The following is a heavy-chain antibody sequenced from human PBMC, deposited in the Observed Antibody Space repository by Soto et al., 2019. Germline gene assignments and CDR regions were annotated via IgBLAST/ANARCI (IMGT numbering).Heavy chain of an antibody. CDR3: ARSRSIAAAGNYFAY. J-gene: IGHJ4*02. CDR2: IIPIFGTA. CDR1: GGTFSSYA. V-gene: IGHV1-69*12. D-gene: IGHD6-13*01. Sequence: QVQLVQSGAEVKKPGSSVKVSCKASGGTFSSYAISWVRQAPGQGLEWMGGIIPIFGTANYAQKFQGRVTIPAAACTSTAYMELSSMRSEDTAVYYCARSRSIAAAGNYFAYRGQGTLVTVSS.